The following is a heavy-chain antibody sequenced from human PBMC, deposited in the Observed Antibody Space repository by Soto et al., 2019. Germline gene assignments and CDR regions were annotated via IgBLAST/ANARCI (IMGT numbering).Heavy chain of an antibody. V-gene: IGHV1-8*01. Sequence: QVQLVQSGAEVKKPGASVKVSCKASGYTFTSYDINWVRQATGQGLEWMGWMNPNSGNTGYAQKFQGRVTMTRNTSISTAYMELSSPRSEDTAVYYCARERSAAGTGWFDPWGLGTLVTVSS. J-gene: IGHJ5*02. CDR3: ARERSAAGTGWFDP. CDR2: MNPNSGNT. D-gene: IGHD6-13*01. CDR1: GYTFTSYD.